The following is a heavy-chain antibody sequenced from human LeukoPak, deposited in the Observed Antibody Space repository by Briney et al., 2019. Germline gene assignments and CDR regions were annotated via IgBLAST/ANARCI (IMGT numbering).Heavy chain of an antibody. J-gene: IGHJ6*03. CDR2: INTNTGNP. D-gene: IGHD2-15*01. V-gene: IGHV7-4-1*02. CDR3: ARAGWPYYYYYMDV. Sequence: GASVKVSCRASGGTFSSYAISWVRQAPGQGLECMGWINTNTGNPTYAQGFTGRFVFSLDTSVSTAYLQISSLKAEDTAVYYCARAGWPYYYYYMDVWGKGTTVTVSS. CDR1: GGTFSSYA.